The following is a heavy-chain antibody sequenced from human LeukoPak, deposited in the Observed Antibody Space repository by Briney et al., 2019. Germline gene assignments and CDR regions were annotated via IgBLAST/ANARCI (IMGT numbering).Heavy chain of an antibody. CDR3: ARVLTGCSSTSCYAPLPHYYYYMDV. J-gene: IGHJ6*03. D-gene: IGHD2-2*01. V-gene: IGHV1-69*05. CDR2: IIPIFGTA. CDR1: GGTFSSYA. Sequence: GASVKVSCKASGGTFSSYAISWVRQAPGQGLEWMGGIIPIFGTANYAQKFQGRVTITTDESTSTAYMELSSLRSEDTAVYYWARVLTGCSSTSCYAPLPHYYYYMDVWGKGTTVTVSS.